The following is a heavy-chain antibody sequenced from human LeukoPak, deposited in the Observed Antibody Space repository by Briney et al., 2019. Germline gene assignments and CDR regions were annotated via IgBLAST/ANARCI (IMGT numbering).Heavy chain of an antibody. D-gene: IGHD2-8*01. CDR3: AKGAECCHPDAFDI. CDR1: GFTFSSYA. CDR2: IIAIGGNT. Sequence: GGSLRLSCAASGFTFSSYAMSWVRQAPGKGLEWVSAIIAIGGNTYYADSVKGRLTISRDNSKHTPYLQMNSLRAEDTAVYYCAKGAECCHPDAFDIWGQGKMVTVSS. J-gene: IGHJ3*02. V-gene: IGHV3-23*01.